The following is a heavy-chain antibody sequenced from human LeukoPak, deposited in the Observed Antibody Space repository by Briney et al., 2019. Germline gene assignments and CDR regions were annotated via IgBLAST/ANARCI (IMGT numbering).Heavy chain of an antibody. Sequence: GGSLRLSCAASGFTFGDYSMLWVRQAPGKGLEWVSSISSGSSYIYYTDSVRGRFTISRDNAKSSLYLQVNSLRVEDTAVYYCARGNWFDPWGQGTLVTVSS. CDR2: ISSGSSYI. CDR3: ARGNWFDP. J-gene: IGHJ5*02. CDR1: GFTFGDYS. V-gene: IGHV3-21*01.